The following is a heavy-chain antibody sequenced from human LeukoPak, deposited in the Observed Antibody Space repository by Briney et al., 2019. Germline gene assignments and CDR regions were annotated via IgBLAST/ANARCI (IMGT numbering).Heavy chain of an antibody. V-gene: IGHV4-34*01. D-gene: IGHD3-10*01. Sequence: NASETLSLTCAVYGGSFSGYYWSWIRQPPGKGLEWIGEINHSGSTNYNPSLKSRVTISVDTSKNQFSLKLSSVTAADTAVYYCARGQIRRTYYYGSAPGGRYYYYMDVWGKGTTVTISS. J-gene: IGHJ6*03. CDR3: ARGQIRRTYYYGSAPGGRYYYYMDV. CDR2: INHSGST. CDR1: GGSFSGYY.